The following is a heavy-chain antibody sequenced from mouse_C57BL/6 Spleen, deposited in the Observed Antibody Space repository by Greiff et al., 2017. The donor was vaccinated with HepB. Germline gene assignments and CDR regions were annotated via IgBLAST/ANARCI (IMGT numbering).Heavy chain of an antibody. CDR3: ARDGDGYYYAMDY. D-gene: IGHD2-3*01. CDR1: GFTFSDYY. V-gene: IGHV5-16*01. CDR2: INYDGSST. J-gene: IGHJ4*01. Sequence: EVKLMESEGGLVQPGSSMKLSCTASGFTFSDYYMAWVRQVPEKGLEWVANINYDGSSTYYLDSLKSRFIISRDNAKNILYLQMSSLKSEDTATYYCARDGDGYYYAMDYWGQGTSVTVSS.